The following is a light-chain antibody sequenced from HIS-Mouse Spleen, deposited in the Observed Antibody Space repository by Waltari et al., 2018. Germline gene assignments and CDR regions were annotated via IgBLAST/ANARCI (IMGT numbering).Light chain of an antibody. V-gene: IGLV3-10*01. CDR2: EHS. CDR1: ALPKQF. CDR3: YSTDSSGNHRV. Sequence: SYELTQPPSVSVSPGQTARIPCSGDALPKQFAYWYQQKSGQAPVLVIYEHSKRPSGIPERFSGSSSGTMATLTISGAQVEDEADYYCYSTDSSGNHRVFGGGTKLTVL. J-gene: IGLJ2*01.